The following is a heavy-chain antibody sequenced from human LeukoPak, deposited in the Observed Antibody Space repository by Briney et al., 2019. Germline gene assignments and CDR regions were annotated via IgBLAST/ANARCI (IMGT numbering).Heavy chain of an antibody. Sequence: PGGSLRLSCAASGFTFSSYSMNWVRQAPGKGLEWVSSISSSSSYIYYADSVKGRFTISRDNAKNSLYLQMNSLRAEDTAVYYCARVGMAGTTLSPFDYWGQGTLVTVSS. J-gene: IGHJ4*02. V-gene: IGHV3-21*01. CDR3: ARVGMAGTTLSPFDY. CDR1: GFTFSSYS. CDR2: ISSSSSYI. D-gene: IGHD1-14*01.